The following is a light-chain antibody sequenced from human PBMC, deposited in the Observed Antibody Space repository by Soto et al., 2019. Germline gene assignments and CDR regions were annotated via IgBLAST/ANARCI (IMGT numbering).Light chain of an antibody. CDR3: YSYAGSYTLV. V-gene: IGLV2-11*01. CDR2: DVS. Sequence: QSVLTQPRSVSGSPGQSVTISCTGTSSNVGGYNYVSWYQQHPGKAPKLMIYDVSERPSGVPDRFSGSKSGNTASLTISGLQAEDEADYYCYSYAGSYTLVFGGGTKVTGL. CDR1: SSNVGGYNY. J-gene: IGLJ3*02.